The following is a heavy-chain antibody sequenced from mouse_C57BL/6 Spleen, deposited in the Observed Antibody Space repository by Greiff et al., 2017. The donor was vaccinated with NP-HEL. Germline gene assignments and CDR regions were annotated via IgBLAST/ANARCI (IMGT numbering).Heavy chain of an antibody. Sequence: QVQLKQSGAELVKPGASVKISCKASGYAFSSYWMNWVKQRPGKGLEWIGQIYPGDGDTNYNGKFKGKATLTADKSSSTAYMQLSSLTSEDSAVYFCARDQLRLRGFAYWGQGTLVTVSA. V-gene: IGHV1-80*01. CDR3: ARDQLRLRGFAY. D-gene: IGHD3-2*02. CDR2: IYPGDGDT. CDR1: GYAFSSYW. J-gene: IGHJ3*01.